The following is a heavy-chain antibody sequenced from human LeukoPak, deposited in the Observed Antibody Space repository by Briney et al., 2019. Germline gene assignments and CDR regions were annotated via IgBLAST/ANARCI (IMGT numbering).Heavy chain of an antibody. J-gene: IGHJ4*02. D-gene: IGHD2/OR15-2a*01. CDR1: GGSISSYY. V-gene: IGHV4-59*08. CDR2: IYCSGST. CDR3: ARTYEYIDY. Sequence: NTSETLSLTCTVSGGSISSYYWSWIRQPPGKGLEWIGYIYCSGSTNYNPSLKSRVTISVDTSKNQFSLKLSSVTAADTAVYYCARTYEYIDYWGQGTLVTVSS.